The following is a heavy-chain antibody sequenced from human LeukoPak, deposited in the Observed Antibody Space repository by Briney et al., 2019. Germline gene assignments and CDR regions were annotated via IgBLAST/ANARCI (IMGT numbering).Heavy chain of an antibody. D-gene: IGHD6-19*01. CDR1: GGSLSGFY. CDR2: INHSVRT. CDR3: ARQPRHGSGFIES. J-gene: IGHJ4*02. Sequence: SETLSLTCTVYGGSLSGFYYNWIRQSPGKGLLWIGEINHSVRTNYTTSLKRRPNISLHTSKNQLFLNLSSMTAAHTAVYYCARQPRHGSGFIESWGQGTLVTVSS. V-gene: IGHV4-34*01.